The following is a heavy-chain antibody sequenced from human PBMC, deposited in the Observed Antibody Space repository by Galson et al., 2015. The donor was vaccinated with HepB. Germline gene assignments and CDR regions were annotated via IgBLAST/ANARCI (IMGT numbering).Heavy chain of an antibody. Sequence: SVKVSCKASGGTFSSYAISWVRQAPGQRLEWMGWINCGNGDTKYSEKFQGRVIMTRDISASTVYMELRSLRSEDTAVYYCARPLGYCSPTTCYAEGGWFDPWGPGTLVTVSS. CDR3: ARPLGYCSPTTCYAEGGWFDP. CDR2: INCGNGDT. D-gene: IGHD2-2*01. CDR1: GGTFSSYA. V-gene: IGHV1-3*01. J-gene: IGHJ5*02.